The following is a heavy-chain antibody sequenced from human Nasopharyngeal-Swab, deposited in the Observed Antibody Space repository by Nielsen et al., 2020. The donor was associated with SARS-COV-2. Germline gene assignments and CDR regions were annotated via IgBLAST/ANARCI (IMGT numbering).Heavy chain of an antibody. CDR3: ARLLEFISEYSSFRFDP. CDR2: IYYSGST. J-gene: IGHJ5*02. CDR1: GGSISSGGYY. V-gene: IGHV4-31*03. Sequence: SETLSLTCTVSGGSISSGGYYWSWIRQHPGKGLEWIGYIYYSGSTYYNPSLKSRVTISVDTSKNQFSLKLSSVTAADTAVYYCARLLEFISEYSSFRFDPWGQGTLVTVSS. D-gene: IGHD6-6*01.